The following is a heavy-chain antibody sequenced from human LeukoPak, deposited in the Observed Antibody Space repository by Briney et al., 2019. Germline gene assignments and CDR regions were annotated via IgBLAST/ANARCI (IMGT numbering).Heavy chain of an antibody. CDR3: ARVGATWYFQH. CDR1: VYTFSVYY. CDR2: ISSSSSDT. D-gene: IGHD1-26*01. V-gene: IGHV3-11*06. J-gene: IGHJ1*01. Sequence: GGSLRLSCAASVYTFSVYYLTWTRQAPGEGLEWVSYISSSSSDTNYADSVRGRFTISRDNANKSLYLQMNSLRDEDTAVYYCARVGATWYFQHWGQGALVTVSS.